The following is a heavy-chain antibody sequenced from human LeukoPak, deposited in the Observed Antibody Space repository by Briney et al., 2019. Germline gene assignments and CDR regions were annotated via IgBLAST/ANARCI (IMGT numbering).Heavy chain of an antibody. CDR2: VRSKAYSYAT. D-gene: IGHD4-11*01. V-gene: IGHV3-73*01. CDR3: AADAGTDYFDP. CDR1: GFTFSGSA. J-gene: IGHJ5*02. Sequence: PGGSLRLSCAASGFTFSGSAMHWARQASGKGLEWVGRVRSKAYSYATTYAASVKGRFTISRDDSKNTAYLQMNSLKTEDTAVYYCAADAGTDYFDPWGQGTLVTVSS.